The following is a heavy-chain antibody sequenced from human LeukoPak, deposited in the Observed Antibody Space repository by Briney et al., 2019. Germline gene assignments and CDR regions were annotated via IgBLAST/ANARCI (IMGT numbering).Heavy chain of an antibody. CDR1: GGSFSGYY. Sequence: SETLSLTCAVYGGSFSGYYWSWIRQPPGKGLEWIGEINHGGSTNYNPSLKSRVTISVDTSKNQFSLKLSSVTAADTAVYYCARGATAMVTDFDYWGQGTLVTVSS. J-gene: IGHJ4*02. CDR2: INHGGST. CDR3: ARGATAMVTDFDY. V-gene: IGHV4-34*01. D-gene: IGHD5-18*01.